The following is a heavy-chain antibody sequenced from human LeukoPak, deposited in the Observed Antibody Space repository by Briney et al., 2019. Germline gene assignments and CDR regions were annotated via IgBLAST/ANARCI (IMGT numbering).Heavy chain of an antibody. Sequence: GASVTVSCTASGGTFSSYAISWVRQAPGQGLEWMGGIIPIFGTANYAQKFQGRVTITTDESTSTAYMELSSLRSEDTAVYYCARGLRGDYFDYWGQGTLVTVSS. CDR2: IIPIFGTA. CDR3: ARGLRGDYFDY. D-gene: IGHD5/OR15-5a*01. V-gene: IGHV1-69*05. J-gene: IGHJ4*02. CDR1: GGTFSSYA.